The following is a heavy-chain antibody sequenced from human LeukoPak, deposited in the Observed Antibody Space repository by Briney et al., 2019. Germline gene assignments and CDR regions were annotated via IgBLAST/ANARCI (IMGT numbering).Heavy chain of an antibody. CDR1: GDSVSDTTHY. Sequence: PSETLSLTCTVSGDSVSDTTHYWGWIRQPPGKGLEWIGNIYYTGSTYSNPSLRSRLTMSVATSQNQFSLKMSSVTAADTAVYYCARLTKGRFFDFVFDFWGQGTLLSVSS. J-gene: IGHJ4*02. CDR3: ARLTKGRFFDFVFDF. CDR2: IYYTGST. V-gene: IGHV4-39*01. D-gene: IGHD3-9*01.